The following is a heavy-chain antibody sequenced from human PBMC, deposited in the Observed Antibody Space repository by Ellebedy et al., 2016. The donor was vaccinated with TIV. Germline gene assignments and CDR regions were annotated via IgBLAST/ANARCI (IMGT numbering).Heavy chain of an antibody. CDR1: GFTFSTYA. V-gene: IGHV3-23*01. J-gene: IGHJ4*02. D-gene: IGHD2-15*01. CDR3: AKGGGSCGFEV. Sequence: GESLKISXAASGFTFSTYAMSWVRQAPGKGLEWVSAISGSGGSTYYADSVKGRFAISRDNSNNTLYLQMNSLRAEDTAVYYCAKGGGSCGFEVWGQGTLVTVSS. CDR2: ISGSGGST.